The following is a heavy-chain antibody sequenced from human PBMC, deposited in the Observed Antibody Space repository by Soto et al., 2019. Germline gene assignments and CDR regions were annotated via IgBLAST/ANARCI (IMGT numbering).Heavy chain of an antibody. Sequence: SETLSLTCTVSGGSISSGGYYWSWIRQHPGKGLEWIGYIYYSGSTYYNPSLKSRVTISVDTSKNQFSLKLSSVTAADTAVYYCHMNTRVYGMEVWGQGTTVTVSS. CDR3: HMNTRVYGMEV. D-gene: IGHD2-2*02. J-gene: IGHJ6*01. CDR1: GGSISSGGYY. V-gene: IGHV4-31*03. CDR2: IYYSGST.